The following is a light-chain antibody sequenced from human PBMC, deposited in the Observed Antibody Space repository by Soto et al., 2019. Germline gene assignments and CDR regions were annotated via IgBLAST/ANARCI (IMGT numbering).Light chain of an antibody. CDR2: EVS. Sequence: QSALTQPPSASGSPGQSVTISCTGTSSDVGGYNYVSWYQQHPGKAPKLMIHEVSKRPSGVPDRFSGSKSGNTASLTVSGLQAEDEADYYCSSYAGSLYVFGTGTMLTVL. J-gene: IGLJ1*01. CDR1: SSDVGGYNY. V-gene: IGLV2-8*01. CDR3: SSYAGSLYV.